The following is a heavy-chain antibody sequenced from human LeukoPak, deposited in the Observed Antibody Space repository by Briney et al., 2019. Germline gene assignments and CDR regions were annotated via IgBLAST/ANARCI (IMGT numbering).Heavy chain of an antibody. CDR2: IDPGDSDT. D-gene: IGHD2-21*02. Sequence: GASLQISCGGSGSTFATDWIAWVRQMPGKGLEWMGIIDPGDSDTRYSSSFQGQVTISADKSMYTACLQWTSLKAADTAIYFCARLAGSKATAIRAYVFDIWGQGTMVTVSS. CDR3: ARLAGSKATAIRAYVFDI. V-gene: IGHV5-51*01. CDR1: GSTFATDW. J-gene: IGHJ3*02.